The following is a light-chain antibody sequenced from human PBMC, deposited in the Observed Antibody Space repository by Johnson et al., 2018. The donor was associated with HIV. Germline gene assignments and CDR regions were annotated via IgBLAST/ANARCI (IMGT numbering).Light chain of an antibody. CDR1: SSNIGINY. V-gene: IGLV1-51*01. CDR2: DNY. Sequence: QSVLTQPPSVSAAPRQKVTISCPGGSSNIGINYVSWYQQLLGTAPKLLHYDNYKRPPDIPDSFPCSKSGTYATTGITVLHTVDDADYYCGTGDSSLRSEVVRTGAKLTVL. CDR3: GTGDSSLRSEV. J-gene: IGLJ1*01.